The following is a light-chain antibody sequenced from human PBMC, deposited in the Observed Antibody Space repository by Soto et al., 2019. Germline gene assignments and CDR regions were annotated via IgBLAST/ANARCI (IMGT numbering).Light chain of an antibody. CDR3: CSYAGTYNFWV. V-gene: IGLV2-11*01. J-gene: IGLJ3*02. Sequence: QSALTQPRSVSGSPGQSVTISCTGTNSDIGGYNYVSWYQQHPGKAPKVIIYDVSWRPSGVPDRFSDSKSGNTASLTISGLQAEDEADYYCCSYAGTYNFWVFGGGTKVTVL. CDR1: NSDIGGYNY. CDR2: DVS.